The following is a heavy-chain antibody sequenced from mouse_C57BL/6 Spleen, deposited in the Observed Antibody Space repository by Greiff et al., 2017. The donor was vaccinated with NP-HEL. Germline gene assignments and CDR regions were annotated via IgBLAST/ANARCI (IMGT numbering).Heavy chain of an antibody. CDR2: ISSGSSTI. D-gene: IGHD2-5*01. V-gene: IGHV5-17*01. Sequence: EVNLVESGGGLVKPGGSLKLSCAASGFTFSDYGMHWVRQAPEKGLEWVAYISSGSSTIYYADTVKGRFTISRDNAKNTLFLQMTSLRSEDTAMYYCARPPSYYSNYFDYWGQGTTLTVSS. J-gene: IGHJ2*01. CDR3: ARPPSYYSNYFDY. CDR1: GFTFSDYG.